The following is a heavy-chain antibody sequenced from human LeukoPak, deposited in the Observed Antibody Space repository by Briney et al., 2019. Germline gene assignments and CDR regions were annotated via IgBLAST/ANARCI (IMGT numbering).Heavy chain of an antibody. V-gene: IGHV3-7*03. CDR1: EFTFSSYW. CDR2: IKQDGSEK. CDR3: ATPPSSGYYSYYFDN. D-gene: IGHD3-22*01. J-gene: IGHJ4*02. Sequence: GGSLRLSCAASEFTFSSYWMSWVRQAPGKGLEWVASIKQDGSEKYYVDSVKGRVTISRDNAKNTLYLQMNSLRAEDTAVYYCATPPSSGYYSYYFDNWGQGTLVTVSS.